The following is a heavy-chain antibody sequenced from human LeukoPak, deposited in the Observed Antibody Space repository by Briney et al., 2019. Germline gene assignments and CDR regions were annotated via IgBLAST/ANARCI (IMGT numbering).Heavy chain of an antibody. CDR1: GFTFNSYW. V-gene: IGHV3-7*01. CDR2: IKKDGSEK. Sequence: GGSLRLSCAASGFTFNSYWMSWVRQGSGKGLEWVANIKKDGSEKNYVDSVKGRFTISRDNAKNSLYLQMDSLRAEDTAVYYCARFISLGAWGQGTLVTVSS. J-gene: IGHJ5*02. CDR3: ARFISLGA. D-gene: IGHD3-16*01.